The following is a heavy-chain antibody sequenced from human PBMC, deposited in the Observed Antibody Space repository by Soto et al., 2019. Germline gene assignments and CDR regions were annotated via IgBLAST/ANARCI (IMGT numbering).Heavy chain of an antibody. Sequence: VSCKASGYTFTSYAMHWVRQAPGQRLEWMGWINAGNGNTKYSQKFQGRVTITRDTSASTAYMELSSLRSEDTAVYYCARGLGGFDGDYNYFDYWGQGTLVTVSS. CDR1: GYTFTSYA. D-gene: IGHD4-17*01. CDR2: INAGNGNT. J-gene: IGHJ4*02. V-gene: IGHV1-3*01. CDR3: ARGLGGFDGDYNYFDY.